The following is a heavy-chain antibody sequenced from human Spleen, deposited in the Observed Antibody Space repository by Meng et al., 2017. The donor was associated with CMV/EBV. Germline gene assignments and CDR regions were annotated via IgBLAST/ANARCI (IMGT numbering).Heavy chain of an antibody. CDR3: ARLKGGQFVEWLQKYYYYYGMDV. CDR1: GYSFTNYW. V-gene: IGHV5-51*01. J-gene: IGHJ6*02. Sequence: KVSCNGSGYSFTNYWSGWVRQTPGKGLEWRGIIYPGYSDTRYSPSLQGQVTISADKSISTASLHWSSLKASDTAMYYCARLKGGQFVEWLQKYYYYYGMDVWGQGTAVTVSS. D-gene: IGHD3-3*01. CDR2: IYPGYSDT.